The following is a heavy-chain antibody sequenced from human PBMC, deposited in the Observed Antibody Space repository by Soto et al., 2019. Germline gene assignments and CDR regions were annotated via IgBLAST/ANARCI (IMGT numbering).Heavy chain of an antibody. CDR1: GFTFSSFS. CDR2: ISYDGRSK. Sequence: PGGSLRLSCVASGFTFSSFSLHWVRQAPGKGLEWLALISYDGRSKYYADSVKGRFTISRDNSKNTLYLQMNSLRAEDTAVYYCARDPGRSYGPDWGQGTLVTVSS. D-gene: IGHD1-26*01. CDR3: ARDPGRSYGPD. V-gene: IGHV3-30*14. J-gene: IGHJ4*02.